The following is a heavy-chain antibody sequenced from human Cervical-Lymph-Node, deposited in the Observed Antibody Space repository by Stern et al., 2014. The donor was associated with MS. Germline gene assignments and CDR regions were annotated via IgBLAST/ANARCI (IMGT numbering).Heavy chain of an antibody. D-gene: IGHD2/OR15-2a*01. J-gene: IGHJ6*02. Sequence: VQLVESGGGLVQPGGSLRLSCVGSGFTFSDHFIDWVRQAPGKGLEWVGRIRNKASHYSTEYAASVKGRFTFSRDDSENSLFVQMNSLRIEDTAIYYCARDNKVFGIDVLGQGTAVTVSS. CDR2: IRNKASHYST. CDR3: ARDNKVFGIDV. V-gene: IGHV3-72*01. CDR1: GFTFSDHF.